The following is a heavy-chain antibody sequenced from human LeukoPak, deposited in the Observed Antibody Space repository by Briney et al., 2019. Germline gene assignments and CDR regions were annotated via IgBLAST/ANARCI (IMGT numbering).Heavy chain of an antibody. J-gene: IGHJ4*02. CDR1: GFTFSSYG. Sequence: GGSLRLSCAASGFTFSSYGMHWARHARGKGVEWVAFIRYDGSNKYYADSVKGRFTISRDNSKNTLYLQMNSLRAEDTAVYYRAKDGYCTNGVCYGYFDYWGQGTLVTVSS. V-gene: IGHV3-30*02. CDR2: IRYDGSNK. CDR3: AKDGYCTNGVCYGYFDY. D-gene: IGHD2-8*01.